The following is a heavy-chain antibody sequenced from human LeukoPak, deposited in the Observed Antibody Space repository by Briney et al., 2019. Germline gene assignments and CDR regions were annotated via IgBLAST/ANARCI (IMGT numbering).Heavy chain of an antibody. CDR2: IYYSGST. V-gene: IGHV4-59*01. J-gene: IGHJ4*02. Sequence: SKTLSLTCAVYGGSFSGYYWSWIRQPPGKGLEWIGYIYYSGSTNYNPSLKSRVTISVGTSKNQFSLKLSSVTAADTAVYYCARQPLYGSGSPLDYWGQGTLVTVSS. CDR3: ARQPLYGSGSPLDY. CDR1: GGSFSGYY. D-gene: IGHD3-10*01.